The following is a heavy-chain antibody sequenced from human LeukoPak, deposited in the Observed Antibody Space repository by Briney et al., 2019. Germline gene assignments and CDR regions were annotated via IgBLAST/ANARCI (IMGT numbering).Heavy chain of an antibody. V-gene: IGHV3-43*02. CDR1: GFILDNYA. J-gene: IGHJ4*02. CDR2: IRGDENTK. CDR3: AKDIGTGWDLDY. D-gene: IGHD1-26*01. Sequence: PGGSLRLSCAASGFILDNYAMHWVRQAPGKGPEWLSLIRGDENTKYYTDSVKGRFTISRDNSKSSLYLHMNSLRTEDTALYYCAKDIGTGWDLDYWGQGTLVTVSS.